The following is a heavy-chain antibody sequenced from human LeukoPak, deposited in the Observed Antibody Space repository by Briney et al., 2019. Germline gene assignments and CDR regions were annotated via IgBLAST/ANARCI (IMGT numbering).Heavy chain of an antibody. J-gene: IGHJ3*02. V-gene: IGHV4-61*02. Sequence: SQTLSLTCTVSGGSISSGSYYWSWIRQPAGKGLEWIGRIYTSGSTNYNPSLKSRVTISVDTSKNQFPLKLSSVTAADTAVYYCARADNWNYAFAFDIWGQGTMVTVSS. CDR2: IYTSGST. CDR3: ARADNWNYAFAFDI. D-gene: IGHD1-7*01. CDR1: GGSISSGSYY.